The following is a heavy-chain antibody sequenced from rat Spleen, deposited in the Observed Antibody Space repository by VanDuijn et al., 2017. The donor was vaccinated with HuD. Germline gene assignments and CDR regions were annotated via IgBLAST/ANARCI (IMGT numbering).Heavy chain of an antibody. Sequence: QVQLKESGPGLVKPSLNLSLTCTVSGFSLSNYGVIWVRQPPGKGLEWMGRMWYDGDTAYNSALKSRLSISRDTSKSQVVLKMNSLQTEDTAMYFCARQTLGISDWYFDFWGPGTMVTVSS. CDR2: MWYDGDT. CDR1: GFSLSNYG. V-gene: IGHV2-13*01. CDR3: ARQTLGISDWYFDF. J-gene: IGHJ1*01. D-gene: IGHD2-7*01.